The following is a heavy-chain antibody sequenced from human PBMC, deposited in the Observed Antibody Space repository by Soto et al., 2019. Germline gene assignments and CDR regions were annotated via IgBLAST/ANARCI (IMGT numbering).Heavy chain of an antibody. CDR3: ARDEYSYGFDY. CDR1: GGSISSYY. D-gene: IGHD5-18*01. Sequence: KPSETLSLTCTVSGGSISSYYWSWIRQPPGKGLEWIGYIYYSGSTNYNPSLKSRVTISVDTSKNQFSLKLSSVTAADTAVYYCARDEYSYGFDYWGQGTLVTVSS. J-gene: IGHJ4*02. V-gene: IGHV4-59*01. CDR2: IYYSGST.